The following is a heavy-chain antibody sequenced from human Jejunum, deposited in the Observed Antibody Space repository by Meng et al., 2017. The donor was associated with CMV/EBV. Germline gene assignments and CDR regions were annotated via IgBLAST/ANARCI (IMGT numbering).Heavy chain of an antibody. Sequence: LTFSSYAMSRVRQAPGKGLEWVAVISYDGTFIHNADSVKGRFTISRDNSKNTLYLQMNSLRSDDTALYYCAKQVPGMAGPGNAIIDSWGQGTLVTVSS. CDR1: LTFSSYA. J-gene: IGHJ4*02. V-gene: IGHV3-30*18. CDR2: ISYDGTFI. CDR3: AKQVPGMAGPGNAIIDS. D-gene: IGHD4-23*01.